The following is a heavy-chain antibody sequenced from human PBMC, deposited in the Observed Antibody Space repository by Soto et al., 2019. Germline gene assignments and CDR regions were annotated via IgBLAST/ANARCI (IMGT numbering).Heavy chain of an antibody. CDR1: GFTFSSYA. CDR2: ISGSGGST. CDR3: AKSQGSGSNRITIFGVVPKDYYYYGMDV. J-gene: IGHJ6*02. D-gene: IGHD3-3*01. V-gene: IGHV3-23*01. Sequence: PGGSLRLSCAASGFTFSSYAMSWVRQAPGKGLEWVSAISGSGGSTYYADSVKGRFTISRDNSKNTLYLQMNSLRAEDTAAYYCAKSQGSGSNRITIFGVVPKDYYYYGMDVWGQGTTVTVSS.